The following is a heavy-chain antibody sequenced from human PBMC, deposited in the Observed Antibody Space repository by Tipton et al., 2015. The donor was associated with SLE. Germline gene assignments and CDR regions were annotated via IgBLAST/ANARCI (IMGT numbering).Heavy chain of an antibody. V-gene: IGHV4-39*02. Sequence: TLSLTCTVSGASVSSSVYNWGWIRQPPGKGLEWIGTFNYDGNAYYSPSLKSRVTILVDTSKNQFSLKLSSVTAADTAVYYCARDPIAITFGGVIVYYYYYGMDVWGQGTTVTVSS. D-gene: IGHD3-16*02. CDR2: FNYDGNA. J-gene: IGHJ6*02. CDR1: GASVSSSVYN. CDR3: ARDPIAITFGGVIVYYYYYGMDV.